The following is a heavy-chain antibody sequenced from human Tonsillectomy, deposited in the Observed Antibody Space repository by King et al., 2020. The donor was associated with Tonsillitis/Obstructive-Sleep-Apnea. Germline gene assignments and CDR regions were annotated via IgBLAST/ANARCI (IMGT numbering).Heavy chain of an antibody. V-gene: IGHV3-74*01. CDR2: IYSDGSST. Sequence: DVQLVESGGGLVQPGGSLRLSCAASGFTFSTYWMHWVRQAPGKGLVWVSRIYSDGSSTSYADSVKGRFTISRDNAKNTLYLQMNGLRAEDTAVYYCARDLCLGGCYYYMDVWGKGTTVTVSS. D-gene: IGHD2-15*01. J-gene: IGHJ6*03. CDR1: GFTFSTYW. CDR3: ARDLCLGGCYYYMDV.